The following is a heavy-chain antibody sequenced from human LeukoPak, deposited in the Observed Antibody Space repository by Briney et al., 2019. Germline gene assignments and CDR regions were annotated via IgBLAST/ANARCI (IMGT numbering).Heavy chain of an antibody. CDR1: GFTFSSYA. Sequence: GGSLRLSCTVSGFTFSSYAIHWVRQAPGKGLEWVAVISYDGNNKYYADSVRGRFTISRDNSKDTLYLQMNSLRAEDTAVYYCARDFSPYTNGWYAGYWGQEPWSPSPQ. CDR2: ISYDGNNK. D-gene: IGHD6-19*01. J-gene: IGHJ4*01. CDR3: ARDFSPYTNGWYAGY. V-gene: IGHV3-30-3*01.